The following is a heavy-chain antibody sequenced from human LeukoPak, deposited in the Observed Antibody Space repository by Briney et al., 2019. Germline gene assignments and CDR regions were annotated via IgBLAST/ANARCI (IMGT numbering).Heavy chain of an antibody. CDR1: GYTFTSYY. V-gene: IGHV1-46*01. J-gene: IGHJ6*02. Sequence: ASVKVSCKASGYTFTSYYMHWVRQAPGQGLEWMGIINPSGGSTSYARKFQGRVTMTRDTSTSTVYMELSSLRSEDTAVYYCARAPVSEAPYYYYGMDVWGQGTTVTVSS. D-gene: IGHD3-3*01. CDR2: INPSGGST. CDR3: ARAPVSEAPYYYYGMDV.